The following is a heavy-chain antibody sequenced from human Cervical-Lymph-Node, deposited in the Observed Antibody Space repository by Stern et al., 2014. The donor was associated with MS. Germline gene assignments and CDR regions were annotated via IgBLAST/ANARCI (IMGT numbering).Heavy chain of an antibody. Sequence: QITLKESGPTLVKPTQTLTLTCTFSGFSLTTSGVAVGWIRQTPGKDLEWLALIYWDDDKWYSSSLKSRLTITKDPSKNQVVLIVTSMDPVDTATYYCAHRQGVHAPFDYWGQGTLVTVSS. D-gene: IGHD3-16*01. V-gene: IGHV2-5*02. CDR3: AHRQGVHAPFDY. J-gene: IGHJ4*02. CDR1: GFSLTTSGVA. CDR2: IYWDDDK.